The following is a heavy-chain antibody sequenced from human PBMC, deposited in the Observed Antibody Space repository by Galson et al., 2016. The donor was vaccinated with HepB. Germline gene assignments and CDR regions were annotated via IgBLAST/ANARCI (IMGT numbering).Heavy chain of an antibody. J-gene: IGHJ3*02. CDR2: MSSSGSTM. V-gene: IGHV3-48*02. D-gene: IGHD6-19*01. CDR3: WSGYTSGI. CDR1: GFTFSSHS. Sequence: SLRLSCAASGFTFSSHSMNWVRQAPGKGLEGVSSMSSSGSTMYYADSVKGRFTISRDIAQNSLYLLMNSLRDDDTALYYCWSGYTSGIWGQGTRVTVSS.